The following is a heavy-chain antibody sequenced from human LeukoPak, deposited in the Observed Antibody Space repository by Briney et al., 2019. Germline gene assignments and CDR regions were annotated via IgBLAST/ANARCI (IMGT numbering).Heavy chain of an antibody. V-gene: IGHV4-59*01. CDR2: IYDTGST. Sequence: SETLSLTCTVSGGSISNYYWAWIRQPPGKGLEWIGYIYDTGSTKYNPSLKSRLTISLHTSRNQFSLNLSPLTAADAAIYYCARVRNYPDAFDIWGQGRMVTVSS. D-gene: IGHD5-24*01. CDR1: GGSISNYY. J-gene: IGHJ3*02. CDR3: ARVRNYPDAFDI.